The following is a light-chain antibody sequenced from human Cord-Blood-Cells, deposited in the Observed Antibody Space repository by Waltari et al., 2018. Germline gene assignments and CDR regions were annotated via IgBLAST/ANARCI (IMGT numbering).Light chain of an antibody. CDR3: QQYNSYTWT. CDR2: KAS. CDR1: QSISSW. J-gene: IGKJ1*01. V-gene: IGKV1-5*03. Sequence: DIQMTPPPSTLSASVGDRVTITCRASQSISSWLAWYQQKPGKAPKLLIYKASSLESGVPSRFSGSGSGTEFTLTISSLQPDDFATYYCQQYNSYTWTFGQGTKVEIK.